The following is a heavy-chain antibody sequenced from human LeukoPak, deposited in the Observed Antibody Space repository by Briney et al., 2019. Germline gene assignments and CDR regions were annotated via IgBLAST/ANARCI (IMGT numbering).Heavy chain of an antibody. D-gene: IGHD2-15*01. J-gene: IGHJ6*03. CDR2: IYTSGST. CDR3: AIDCSGGSCYSPYYYYNMDV. V-gene: IGHV4-61*02. Sequence: SETLSLTCTVSGGSISSGSYYGSWIRQPAGEGGEWIGRIYTSGSTNYNPSLKSRVTITVDTSKNQFSLKLSSVAAADTAVYYCAIDCSGGSCYSPYYYYNMDVRGKGTTVTVS. CDR1: GGSISSGSYY.